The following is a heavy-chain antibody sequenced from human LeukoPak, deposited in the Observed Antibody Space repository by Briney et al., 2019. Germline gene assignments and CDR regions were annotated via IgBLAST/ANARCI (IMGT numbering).Heavy chain of an antibody. Sequence: ESSETLSLTCTVSGGSISSSSYYWGWIRQPPGKGLEWIGSIYYSGSTYYNPSLKSRVTISVDTSKNQFSLKLSSVTAADTAVYYCARQGDSNGYYHVNFDFDYWGQGTLVTVSS. CDR3: ARQGDSNGYYHVNFDFDY. CDR2: IYYSGST. D-gene: IGHD3-22*01. V-gene: IGHV4-39*01. J-gene: IGHJ4*02. CDR1: GGSISSSSYY.